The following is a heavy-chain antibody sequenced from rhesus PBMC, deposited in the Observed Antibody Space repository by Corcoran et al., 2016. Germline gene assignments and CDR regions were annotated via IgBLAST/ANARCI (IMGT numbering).Heavy chain of an antibody. D-gene: IGHD5-24*01. Sequence: QVQLQESGPAVVKPSETLSLTCAVSGGSISSSNWWSWIRQPPGKGLEWIGRNYGRRGNTQNNPSLKTRVTISIDTSKNQFSLKLSSVTAADTAVYYCARVGQRYSGYSSYGLDSWGQGVVVTVSS. V-gene: IGHV4-93*02. CDR1: GGSISSSNW. CDR3: ARVGQRYSGYSSYGLDS. J-gene: IGHJ6*01. CDR2: NYGRRGNT.